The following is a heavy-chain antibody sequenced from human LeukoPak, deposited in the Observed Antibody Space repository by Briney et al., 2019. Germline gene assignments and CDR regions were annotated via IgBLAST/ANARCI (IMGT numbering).Heavy chain of an antibody. J-gene: IGHJ4*02. CDR2: IYYSGST. CDR1: GGSISSYY. Sequence: SETLSLTCTVSGGSISSYYWSWIRQPPGKGLEWIGYIYYSGSTYYNPSLKSRVTISVDTSKNQFSLKLSSVTAADTAVYYCARRYYYGSGTDYWGQGTLVTVSS. V-gene: IGHV4-59*04. CDR3: ARRYYYGSGTDY. D-gene: IGHD3-10*01.